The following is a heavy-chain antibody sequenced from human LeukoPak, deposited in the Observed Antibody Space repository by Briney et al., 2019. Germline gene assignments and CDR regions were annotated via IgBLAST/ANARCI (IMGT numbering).Heavy chain of an antibody. CDR3: ARDDASCSDGSCYPDAFDI. V-gene: IGHV4-4*07. D-gene: IGHD2-15*01. Sequence: SETLSLTCTVSGSSISSYYWSWIRQPAGKGLEWIGRIYTSGSTNYNPSLKSRVTMSVDTSKNQFSLKLSSVTAADTAVYYCARDDASCSDGSCYPDAFDIWGQGTMVTVSS. J-gene: IGHJ3*02. CDR2: IYTSGST. CDR1: GSSISSYY.